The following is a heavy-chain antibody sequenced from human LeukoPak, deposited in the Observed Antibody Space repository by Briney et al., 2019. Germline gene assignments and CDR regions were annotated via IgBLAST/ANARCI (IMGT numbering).Heavy chain of an antibody. CDR2: IHYTGTT. J-gene: IGHJ4*02. D-gene: IGHD3-16*01. Sequence: PSETLSLTCTVSGASISSYYWSWIRQPPGKGLEWIGYIHYTGTTNYNPSLKSRVTMSVDTSKNQFSLKLSSVTAADTAVYYCARDGGIFDYWGQGTLVTVSS. CDR1: GASISSYY. CDR3: ARDGGIFDY. V-gene: IGHV4-59*12.